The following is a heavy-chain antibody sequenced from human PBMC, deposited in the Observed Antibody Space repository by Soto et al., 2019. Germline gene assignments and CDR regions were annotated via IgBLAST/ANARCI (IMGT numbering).Heavy chain of an antibody. CDR2: IIPIFGTA. CDR1: GGTFSSYA. J-gene: IGHJ6*02. D-gene: IGHD5-12*01. Sequence: SVKVSCKASGGTFSSYAISWVRQAPGQGLEWMGGIIPIFGTANYAQKFQGRVTITADESTSTAYMELSSLRSEDTAVYYCARSVARYYYYYGMDVWGQGTTVTVSS. CDR3: ARSVARYYYYYGMDV. V-gene: IGHV1-69*13.